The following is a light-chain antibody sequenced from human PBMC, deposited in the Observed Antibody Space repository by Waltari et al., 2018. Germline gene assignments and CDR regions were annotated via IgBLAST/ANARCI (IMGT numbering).Light chain of an antibody. V-gene: IGLV3-27*01. CDR1: ILAKNY. CDR2: EDS. CDR3: FSAADNNWV. Sequence: SYELTQPSSVSVSPGQTAKIICSGDILAKNYTRWFQQKPGQAPLLLIYEDSERPSEIPGRFSGSSSGTTVTLTITGAHVDDEADYYCFSAADNNWVFGGGTKLTVL. J-gene: IGLJ3*02.